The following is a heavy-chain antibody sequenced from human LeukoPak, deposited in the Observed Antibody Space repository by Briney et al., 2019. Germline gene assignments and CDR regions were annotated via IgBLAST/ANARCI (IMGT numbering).Heavy chain of an antibody. V-gene: IGHV3-13*01. CDR3: ARGRSSSIVDY. CDR1: GFTFSSYD. D-gene: IGHD6-6*01. Sequence: GGSLRLSCAASGFTFSSYDMHWVRQATGKGLEWVSAIGTAGDTYYPGSVKGRFTISRENAKNSLYLQMNSLRAGDTAVYYCARGRSSSIVDYWGQGTLVTVSP. J-gene: IGHJ4*02. CDR2: IGTAGDT.